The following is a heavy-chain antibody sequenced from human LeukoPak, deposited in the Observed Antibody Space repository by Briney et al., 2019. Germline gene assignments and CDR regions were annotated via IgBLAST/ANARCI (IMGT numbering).Heavy chain of an antibody. J-gene: IGHJ4*02. CDR2: IYYSGST. V-gene: IGHV4-39*01. CDR1: GGSISSSSYY. Sequence: SETLSLTCTVSGGSISSSSYYWGWFRQPPGKGLEWIGSIYYSGSTYYNPSLKSRVTISVDTSKNQFSLKLSSVTAADTAVYYCARRVVDVIAIDYWGQGTLVTVSS. D-gene: IGHD2-21*01. CDR3: ARRVVDVIAIDY.